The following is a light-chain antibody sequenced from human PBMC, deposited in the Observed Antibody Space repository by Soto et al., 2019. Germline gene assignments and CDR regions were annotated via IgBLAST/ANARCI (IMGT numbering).Light chain of an antibody. CDR1: ISDIGTYYY. Sequence: QSVLTQPPSASGSPGQSVTISCTGTISDIGTYYYVSWYQQHPGKAPKLIIYEVSERPSGVPDRFSGSKSGNTASLTVSGLQAEDEAHYYCSSYAGTKTLVFGGRTKLTVL. V-gene: IGLV2-8*01. CDR2: EVS. CDR3: SSYAGTKTLV. J-gene: IGLJ2*01.